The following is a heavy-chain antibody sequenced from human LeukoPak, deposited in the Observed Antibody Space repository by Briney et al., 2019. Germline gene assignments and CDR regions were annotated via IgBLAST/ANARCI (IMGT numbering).Heavy chain of an antibody. CDR2: IWYDGSNK. J-gene: IGHJ4*02. D-gene: IGHD6-19*01. Sequence: PGRSLRLSCAASGFTFSSYGMHWVRQAPGKGLEWVAVIWYDGSNKYYADSVKGRFTISRDNSKNTLYLQMNSLRAEDTAVYYCARESSSGPHFDYWGQGTLVTVSS. CDR1: GFTFSSYG. V-gene: IGHV3-33*01. CDR3: ARESSSGPHFDY.